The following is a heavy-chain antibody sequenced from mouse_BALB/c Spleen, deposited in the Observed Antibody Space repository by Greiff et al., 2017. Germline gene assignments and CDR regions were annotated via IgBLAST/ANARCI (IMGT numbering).Heavy chain of an antibody. D-gene: IGHD2-4*01. CDR2: IWWDDDK. Sequence: QVTLKVSGPGILQPSQTLSLTCSFSGFSLSTSGMGVGWIRQPSGQGLEWLAHIWWDDDKRYNPALKSRLTISKDTSSNQVFLKIASVDTADTATYYCARLYYDYDGGFAYWGQGTLVTVSA. CDR3: ARLYYDYDGGFAY. V-gene: IGHV8-8*01. J-gene: IGHJ3*01. CDR1: GFSLSTSGMG.